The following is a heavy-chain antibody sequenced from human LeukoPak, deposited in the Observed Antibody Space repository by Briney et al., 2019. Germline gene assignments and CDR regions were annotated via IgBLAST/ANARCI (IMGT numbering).Heavy chain of an antibody. CDR1: GYTFSSYA. J-gene: IGHJ6*02. CDR2: ISYDGSTK. CDR3: ARARGYCSSTSCLRDYYYGMDV. D-gene: IGHD2-2*01. V-gene: IGHV3-30-3*01. Sequence: PGGSLRLSCAASGYTFSSYAMHWVRQAPGKGLEWVAVISYDGSTKYYADSVKGRFTISRDNSKNTLYLQMNSLRAEDTAVYYCARARGYCSSTSCLRDYYYGMDVWGQGTTVTVSS.